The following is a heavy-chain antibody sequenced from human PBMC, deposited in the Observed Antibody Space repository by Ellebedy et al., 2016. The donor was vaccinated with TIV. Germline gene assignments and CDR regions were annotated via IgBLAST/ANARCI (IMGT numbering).Heavy chain of an antibody. Sequence: GESLKTSXAASGFTFSYYSMAWVRQAPGRGLEWVASISDSSLHLYYGDSMKGRFTISRDYAKNSLYLQMKSLRAEDTAVYYCARFHHSASYFFFDHWGQGTLVTVSS. V-gene: IGHV3-21*01. J-gene: IGHJ4*02. CDR3: ARFHHSASYFFFDH. D-gene: IGHD1-26*01. CDR1: GFTFSYYS. CDR2: ISDSSLHL.